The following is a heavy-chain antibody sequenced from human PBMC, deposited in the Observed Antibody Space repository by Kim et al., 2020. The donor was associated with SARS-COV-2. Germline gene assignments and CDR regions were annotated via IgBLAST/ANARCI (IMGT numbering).Heavy chain of an antibody. D-gene: IGHD2-8*01. Sequence: SETLSLTCAVYGGSFSGYYWSWIRQAPGKGLEWIGGINHSGSTNFNPSLKSRVTMSVDTSKNQFSLNLSSVTAADTAVYYCARGRWVYPFDYWGQGTLVTVSS. CDR3: ARGRWVYPFDY. V-gene: IGHV4-34*01. CDR2: INHSGST. J-gene: IGHJ4*02. CDR1: GGSFSGYY.